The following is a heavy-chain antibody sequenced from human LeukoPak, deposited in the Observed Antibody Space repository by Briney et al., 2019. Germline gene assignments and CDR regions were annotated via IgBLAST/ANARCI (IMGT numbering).Heavy chain of an antibody. CDR2: INHSGST. Sequence: SETLSLTCAVYGGSFSGYYWSWIRQPPGKGLEWIGEINHSGSTNYNPSLKSRVTISVDTSKNQFSLKLSSVTAADTAVYYCASTVTTHYFDYWGQGTLVTVSS. V-gene: IGHV4-34*01. J-gene: IGHJ4*02. CDR1: GGSFSGYY. CDR3: ASTVTTHYFDY. D-gene: IGHD4-17*01.